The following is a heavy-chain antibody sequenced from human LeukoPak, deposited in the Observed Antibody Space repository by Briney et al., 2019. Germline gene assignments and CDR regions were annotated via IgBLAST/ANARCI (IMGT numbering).Heavy chain of an antibody. D-gene: IGHD5-24*01. V-gene: IGHV4-4*07. CDR2: IQTTGST. CDR3: AGQPRMASYFDF. J-gene: IGHJ4*02. Sequence: TSSETLSLTCTVSGGSVTSKHWSWIRQPAGKGLEWIGRIQTTGSTNYNPTLESRVTMPVDTSKNQLSLRLTSVTAADTAIFYCAGQPRMASYFDFWGQGILVTVSS. CDR1: GGSVTSKH.